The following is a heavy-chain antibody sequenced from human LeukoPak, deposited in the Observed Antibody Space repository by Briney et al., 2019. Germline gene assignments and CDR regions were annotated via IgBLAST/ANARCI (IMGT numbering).Heavy chain of an antibody. J-gene: IGHJ4*02. Sequence: GASVKVSCKASGGTFSSYAISWVRQAPGQGLEWMGGIIPIFGTANYAQKFQGRVTITADESTSTAYMELSSLRSEDTAVYYCARGRSGWYLETLGYWGQGTLVTVSS. CDR2: IIPIFGTA. CDR3: ARGRSGWYLETLGY. D-gene: IGHD6-19*01. CDR1: GGTFSSYA. V-gene: IGHV1-69*13.